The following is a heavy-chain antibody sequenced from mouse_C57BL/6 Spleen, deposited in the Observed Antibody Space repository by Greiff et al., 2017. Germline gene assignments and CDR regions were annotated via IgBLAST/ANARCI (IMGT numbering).Heavy chain of an antibody. CDR2: IHPNSGST. Sequence: QVQLQQPGAELVKPGASVKLSCKASGYTFTSYWMHWVKQRPGQGLEWIGMIHPNSGSTNYNEKFKSKATLTVDKSSSTAYMQLSSLTSEDSAVXYCARSGPFYAMDYWGQGTSVTVSS. J-gene: IGHJ4*01. CDR1: GYTFTSYW. V-gene: IGHV1-64*01. CDR3: ARSGPFYAMDY. D-gene: IGHD3-1*01.